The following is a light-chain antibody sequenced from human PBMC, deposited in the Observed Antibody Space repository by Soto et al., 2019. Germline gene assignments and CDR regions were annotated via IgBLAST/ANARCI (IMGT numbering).Light chain of an antibody. CDR3: ALT. CDR2: EAS. CDR1: QTGRNNY. V-gene: IGKV3-20*01. J-gene: IGKJ4*02. Sequence: SMSAGTVSLSQEERATLSCTAGQTGRNNYLAWYQQIPGQAPRLLIYEASSRATGIPDRFSGGGSWTDFTLTICILKPEDFAVYRCALT.